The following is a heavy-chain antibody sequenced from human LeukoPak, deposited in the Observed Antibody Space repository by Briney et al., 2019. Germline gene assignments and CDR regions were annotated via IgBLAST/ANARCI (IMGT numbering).Heavy chain of an antibody. CDR1: GFTFSSYW. J-gene: IGHJ4*02. V-gene: IGHV3-7*01. CDR3: ARSRLEQQLVLFDY. CDR2: IKQDGSEK. Sequence: PGGSLRLSCAASGFTFSSYWMSWVRQAPGKGLEWVANIKQDGSEKYYVDSVKGRFTISRDNAQNSLYLQMNSLRAEDTAVYYCARSRLEQQLVLFDYWGQGTLVTVSS. D-gene: IGHD6-13*01.